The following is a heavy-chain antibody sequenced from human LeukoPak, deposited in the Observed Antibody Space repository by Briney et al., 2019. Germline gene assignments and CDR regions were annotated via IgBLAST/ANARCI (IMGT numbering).Heavy chain of an antibody. V-gene: IGHV3-30-3*01. CDR2: IAYGGDNK. CDR3: AENRGVA. Sequence: PGGSLRLSCAASGFTFSTYAMHWVRQAPGKGLDWVAVIAYGGDNKYYADSVKGRFTISRDNSKNTLYLQMDSLRDEDTAVYYCAENRGVAWGQGTMVTVSS. J-gene: IGHJ3*01. CDR1: GFTFSTYA. D-gene: IGHD3-10*01.